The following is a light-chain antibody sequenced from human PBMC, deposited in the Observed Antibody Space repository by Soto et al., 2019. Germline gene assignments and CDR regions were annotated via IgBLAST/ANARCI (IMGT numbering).Light chain of an antibody. CDR2: DAS. CDR1: QSVGTY. V-gene: IGKV3-11*01. CDR3: QQRSDRPYT. J-gene: IGKJ2*01. Sequence: EIVLTQSPATLSFSPGERATLSCRASQSVGTYLVWYQQRPGQAPRLLIFDASHRAAGIPARFSGSGSGTDFTLTISSLEPEDFAVYYCQQRSDRPYTFGKGTKLEIK.